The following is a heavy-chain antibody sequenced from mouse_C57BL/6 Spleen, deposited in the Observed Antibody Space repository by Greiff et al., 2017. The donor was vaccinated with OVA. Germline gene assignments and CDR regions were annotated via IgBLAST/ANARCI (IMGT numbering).Heavy chain of an antibody. V-gene: IGHV1-80*01. CDR3: ASTLGNFDD. J-gene: IGHJ2*01. CDR2: IYPGDGDT. CDR1: GYAFSSYW. D-gene: IGHD3-3*01. Sequence: QVQLQQSGAELVKPGASVKISCKASGYAFSSYWMHWVKQRPGKGLEWIGQIYPGDGDTNYNGKFKGKATLTADKSSSTAYMQLSSLTSEDSAVYCCASTLGNFDDWGQGTTLTVAS.